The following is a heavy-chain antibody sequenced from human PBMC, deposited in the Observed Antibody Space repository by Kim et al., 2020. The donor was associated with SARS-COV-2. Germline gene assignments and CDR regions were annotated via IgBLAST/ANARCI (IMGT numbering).Heavy chain of an antibody. V-gene: IGHV3-23*01. CDR3: AKDGLPRFLEWSYLADYYYYGMDV. Sequence: GGSLRLSCAASGFTFSSYAMSWVRQAPGKGLEWVSAISGSGGSTYYADSVKGRFTISRDNSKNTLYLQMNSLRAEDTAVYYCAKDGLPRFLEWSYLADYYYYGMDVWGQGTTVTVSS. J-gene: IGHJ6*02. CDR1: GFTFSSYA. D-gene: IGHD3-3*01. CDR2: ISGSGGST.